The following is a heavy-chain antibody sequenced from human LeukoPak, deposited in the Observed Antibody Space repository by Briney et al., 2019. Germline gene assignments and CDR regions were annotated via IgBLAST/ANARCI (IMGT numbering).Heavy chain of an antibody. CDR2: INHSGST. V-gene: IGHV4-34*01. J-gene: IGHJ4*02. CDR1: GGSFSGYY. CDR3: AREGITMVRATFDY. Sequence: SETLSLTCAVYGGSFSGYYWSWIRQPPGKGLEWIGEINHSGSTNYNPSLRSRVTISVDTSKNQFSLKLSSVTAADTAVYYCAREGITMVRATFDYWGQGTLVTVSS. D-gene: IGHD3-10*01.